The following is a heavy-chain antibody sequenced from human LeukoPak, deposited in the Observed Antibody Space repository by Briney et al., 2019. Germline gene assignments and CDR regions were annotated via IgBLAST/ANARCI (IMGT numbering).Heavy chain of an antibody. V-gene: IGHV1-2*02. Sequence: ASVKVSFTASGYTFTDSYMHWMRQAPGQGLEWMGWINPNSDTNYAQKFQGRVTMTRDTSISTADMELNSLTSDDTGVYYCARDRGGNSFDFWGQGTLVTVSS. CDR1: GYTFTDSY. CDR2: INPNSDT. CDR3: ARDRGGNSFDF. D-gene: IGHD4-23*01. J-gene: IGHJ4*02.